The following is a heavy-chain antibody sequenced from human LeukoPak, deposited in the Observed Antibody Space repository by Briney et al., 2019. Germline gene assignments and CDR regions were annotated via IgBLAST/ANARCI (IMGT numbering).Heavy chain of an antibody. CDR3: ARRNSGYYYSFDY. CDR1: GGSVSSYY. V-gene: IGHV4-59*08. Sequence: PSETLSLTCTVSGGSVSSYYWTWVRQPPGKGPEWIGYIHYNGSTNYNPSLESRVSISIDTSKNQFSLKLSAVTAADTAVYYCARRNSGYYYSFDYWGQGTLVTVSS. D-gene: IGHD3-22*01. CDR2: IHYNGST. J-gene: IGHJ4*02.